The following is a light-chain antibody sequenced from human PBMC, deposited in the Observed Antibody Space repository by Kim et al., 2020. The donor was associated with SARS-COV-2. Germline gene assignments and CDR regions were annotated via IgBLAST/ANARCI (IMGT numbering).Light chain of an antibody. CDR1: SLRNYY. Sequence: SSALTQDPAVSVALGQTVRITCQGDSLRNYYASWYQQKPGQAPILVIYGKNNRPSGIPDRFSGSSSGNTATLTITGAQAEDEADYYCNSRDSSGNHVVFGAGTQLTVL. V-gene: IGLV3-19*01. CDR2: GKN. J-gene: IGLJ2*01. CDR3: NSRDSSGNHVV.